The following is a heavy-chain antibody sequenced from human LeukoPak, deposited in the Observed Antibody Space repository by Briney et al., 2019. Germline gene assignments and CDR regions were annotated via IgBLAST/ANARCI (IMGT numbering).Heavy chain of an antibody. V-gene: IGHV1-46*01. D-gene: IGHD6-6*01. CDR3: ARGMGSSPGAFDI. Sequence: ASVKVSCKASGGTFSSYAISWVRQAPGQGLEWMGIINPSGGSTSYAQKFQGRVTMTRDTSTSTVYMELSSLRSEDTAVYYCARGMGSSPGAFDIWGQGTMVTVSS. J-gene: IGHJ3*02. CDR1: GGTFSSYA. CDR2: INPSGGST.